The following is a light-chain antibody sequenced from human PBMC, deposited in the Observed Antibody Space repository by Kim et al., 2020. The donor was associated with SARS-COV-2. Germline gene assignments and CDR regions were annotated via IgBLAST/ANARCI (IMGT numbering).Light chain of an antibody. CDR3: QKYRKWPPLT. CDR1: QSVSSN. Sequence: EIVMTQSPATLSVSPGERATLSCRASQSVSSNLAWYQQKPGQAPRLLIYGASTRAPGIPARFSGSGSGTEFTLTISSLQSEDFALYYCQKYRKWPPLTLGAGTRMEIK. J-gene: IGKJ5*01. CDR2: GAS. V-gene: IGKV3-15*01.